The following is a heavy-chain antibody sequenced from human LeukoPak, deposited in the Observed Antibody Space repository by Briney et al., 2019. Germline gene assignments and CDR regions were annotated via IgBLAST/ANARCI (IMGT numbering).Heavy chain of an antibody. CDR2: INPNSGGT. V-gene: IGHV1-2*02. D-gene: IGHD3-22*01. Sequence: ASVKVSCKASGYTFTGYYMHWVRQAPGQGLEWMGWINPNSGGTNYAQKFQGRVTMTRDTSISTAYMELSRLRSDDTAVYYCARDLRKTYYYDSSGYSEGFDYWGQGTLVTVSS. CDR3: ARDLRKTYYYDSSGYSEGFDY. CDR1: GYTFTGYY. J-gene: IGHJ4*02.